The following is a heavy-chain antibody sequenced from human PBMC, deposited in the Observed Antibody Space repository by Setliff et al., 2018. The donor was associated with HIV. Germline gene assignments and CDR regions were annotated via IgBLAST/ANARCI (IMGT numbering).Heavy chain of an antibody. Sequence: GASVKVSCKVSGGTFSDYAVTWVRQAPGQGLEWMGGVIPVFGTGNYAQKFQGRVTITTDESTRTAYMELRSLRSEDTAVYYCARVPSPFAQEGHFDDWGQGTLVTVSS. J-gene: IGHJ4*01. V-gene: IGHV1-69*05. CDR2: VIPVFGTG. CDR3: ARVPSPFAQEGHFDD. CDR1: GGTFSDYA. D-gene: IGHD3-3*01.